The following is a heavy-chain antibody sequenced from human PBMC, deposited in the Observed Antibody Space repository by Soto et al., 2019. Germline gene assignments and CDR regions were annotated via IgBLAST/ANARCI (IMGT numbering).Heavy chain of an antibody. CDR3: AGTTSLQWYHMDV. J-gene: IGHJ6*03. CDR2: ISAYNGNT. CDR1: GYTFTSYG. V-gene: IGHV1-18*01. D-gene: IGHD1-7*01. Sequence: ASVKVSCKASGYTFTSYGISWVRQAPGQGLEWMGWISAYNGNTNYAQKLQGRVTMTTDTSKNQFSLHLNSVTPEDTAVYYCAGTTSLQWYHMDVWDKGTTVTVSS.